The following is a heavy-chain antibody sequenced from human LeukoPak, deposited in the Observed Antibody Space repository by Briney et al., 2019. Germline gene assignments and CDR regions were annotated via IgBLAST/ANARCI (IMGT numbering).Heavy chain of an antibody. J-gene: IGHJ6*03. Sequence: PSETLSLTCTVYGGSISSSSYYWGWIRQPPGKGLEWIGSIYYSGSTYYNPSLKSRVTISVDTSKNQFSLKLSSVTAADTAVYYCARDKEWLSDYYYMDVWGKGTTVTVSS. CDR3: ARDKEWLSDYYYMDV. CDR2: IYYSGST. CDR1: GGSISSSSYY. V-gene: IGHV4-39*07. D-gene: IGHD3-3*01.